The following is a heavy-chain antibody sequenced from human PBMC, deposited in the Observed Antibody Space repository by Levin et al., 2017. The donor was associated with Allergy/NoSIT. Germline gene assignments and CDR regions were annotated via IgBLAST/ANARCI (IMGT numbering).Heavy chain of an antibody. J-gene: IGHJ4*02. D-gene: IGHD3-3*01. CDR3: ARELSYDFWSGYYKARAFDY. CDR1: GFTFSSYE. V-gene: IGHV3-48*03. CDR2: ISSSGSTI. Sequence: GGSLRLSCAASGFTFSSYEMNWVRQAPGKGLEWVSYISSSGSTIYYADSVKGRFTISRDNAKNSMYLQMNSLRDEDTAVYYCARELSYDFWSGYYKARAFDYWGQGTLVTVS.